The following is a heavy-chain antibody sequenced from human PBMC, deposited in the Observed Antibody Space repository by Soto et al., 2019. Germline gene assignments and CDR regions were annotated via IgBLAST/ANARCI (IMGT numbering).Heavy chain of an antibody. V-gene: IGHV4-4*02. Sequence: PSETLSLPCALSGGSFSSNNWWTWVRQPPGQGLEWIGEIYRTGSTNYNPSLKSRDTISLDESDNQFSLKVTSLPAADTAVYYCASRDAGTSVDYWGQGTVVTVS. CDR2: IYRTGST. J-gene: IGHJ4*02. D-gene: IGHD1-7*01. CDR3: ASRDAGTSVDY. CDR1: GGSFSSNNW.